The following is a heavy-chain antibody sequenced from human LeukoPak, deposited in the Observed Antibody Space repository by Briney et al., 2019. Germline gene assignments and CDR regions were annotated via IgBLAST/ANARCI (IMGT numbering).Heavy chain of an antibody. V-gene: IGHV3-30*18. CDR2: ISYDGSNK. Sequence: GGSLRLSCAASGFTFSSYGMHWVRQAPGKGLEWVAVISYDGSNKYYADSVKGRFTISRDNSKNTLYLQMNSLRAEDTAVYYCAKEWATVTSYYFDYWGQGTLVTVSS. D-gene: IGHD4-17*01. CDR1: GFTFSSYG. J-gene: IGHJ4*02. CDR3: AKEWATVTSYYFDY.